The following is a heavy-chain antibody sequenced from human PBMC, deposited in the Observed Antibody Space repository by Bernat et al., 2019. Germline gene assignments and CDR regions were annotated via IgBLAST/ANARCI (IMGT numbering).Heavy chain of an antibody. V-gene: IGHV4-39*01. CDR2: IYYSGST. CDR1: GGSISSSSYY. J-gene: IGHJ4*02. D-gene: IGHD1-26*01. Sequence: QLQLQESGPGLVKPSETLSLTCTVSGGSISSSSYYWGWILQPPGKGLEWIGSIYYSGSTYYNPSLKSRVTISVDTSKNQFSLKLSSVTAADTAVYYCARPLGNLGYWGQGTLVTVSS. CDR3: ARPLGNLGY.